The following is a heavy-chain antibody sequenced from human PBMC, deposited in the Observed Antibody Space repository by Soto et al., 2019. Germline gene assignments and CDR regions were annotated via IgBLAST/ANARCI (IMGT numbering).Heavy chain of an antibody. V-gene: IGHV3-74*01. CDR1: GFTFSGYW. CDR2: INTDGSST. J-gene: IGHJ2*01. Sequence: EVQLVESGGGLVQPGGSLRLSCAASGFTFSGYWMHWVRQAPGKGLVWVSRINTDGSSTSYADSVKGRFTISRDDAKNTGYLQMNSLGAEDTAVYYCARDPLAWYFDLWGRGTLVTVSP. CDR3: ARDPLAWYFDL.